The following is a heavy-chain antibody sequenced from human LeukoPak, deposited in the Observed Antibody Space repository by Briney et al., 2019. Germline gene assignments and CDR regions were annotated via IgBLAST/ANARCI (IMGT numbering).Heavy chain of an antibody. J-gene: IGHJ4*02. CDR3: ARGSSTKAFLTYYYGSGSHYYFDY. V-gene: IGHV4-34*01. CDR2: INHSGST. D-gene: IGHD3-10*01. Sequence: SETLSLTCAVYGGSFSGYYWSWIRQPPGKGLEWIGEINHSGSTNYNPSLKSRVTISVDTSKNQFSLKLSSVTAADTAVYYCARGSSTKAFLTYYYGSGSHYYFDYWGQGTLVTVSS. CDR1: GGSFSGYY.